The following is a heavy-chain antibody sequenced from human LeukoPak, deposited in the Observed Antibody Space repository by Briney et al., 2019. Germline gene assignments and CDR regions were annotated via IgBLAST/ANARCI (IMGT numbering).Heavy chain of an antibody. V-gene: IGHV3-21*01. J-gene: IGHJ4*02. CDR1: GFTFSTYN. Sequence: AGGSLRLSCAAPGFTFSTYNMNWVRQAPGKGLEWVSSISSSSSYIYYADSVKGRFTISRHNAKTSLYLQMNSLRAEDTAVYYCARGGGSYGSRSFDYWGQGTLVTVSS. CDR2: ISSSSSYI. D-gene: IGHD1-26*01. CDR3: ARGGGSYGSRSFDY.